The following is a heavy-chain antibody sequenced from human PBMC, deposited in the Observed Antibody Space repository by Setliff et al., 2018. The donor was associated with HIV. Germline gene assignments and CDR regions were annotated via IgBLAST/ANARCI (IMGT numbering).Heavy chain of an antibody. J-gene: IGHJ6*03. CDR2: VFHSGSK. CDR1: GSSITTYHH. D-gene: IGHD2-21*01. CDR3: ARVVIPTEFDQRYMFFFYMDV. Sequence: NPSEILSLTCAVSGSSITTYHHWGWIRQTPGKGLEWVGSVFHSGSKFYNPSLKSRVSISLDTSENHFSLSLDSVTAADTAVYFCARVVIPTEFDQRYMFFFYMDVWGKGTTVTVSS. V-gene: IGHV4-38-2*01.